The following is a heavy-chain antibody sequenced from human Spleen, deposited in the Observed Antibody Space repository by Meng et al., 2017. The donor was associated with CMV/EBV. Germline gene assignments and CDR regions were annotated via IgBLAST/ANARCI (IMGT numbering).Heavy chain of an antibody. V-gene: IGHV5-51*01. J-gene: IGHJ5*02. CDR3: ARLANLFGVISP. CDR1: GYSFTSYW. CDR2: IYPGDSDT. D-gene: IGHD3-3*01. Sequence: KVSCKGSGYSFTSYWIGWVRQMPGKGLEWMGIIYPGDSDTRYGPSFQGQVTISADKSISTAYLQWSSLKASHTAMYYCARLANLFGVISPWGQGTLVTVSS.